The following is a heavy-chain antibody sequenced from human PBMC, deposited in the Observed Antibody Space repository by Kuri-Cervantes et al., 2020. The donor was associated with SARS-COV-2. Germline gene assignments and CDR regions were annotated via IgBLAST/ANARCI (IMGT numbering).Heavy chain of an antibody. V-gene: IGHV3-7*01. Sequence: GGSLRLSCAASGFTFSSYWMSWVRQAPGKGLEWVANIKQDGSEKYYVDSVKGRFTISRGNAKNSLYLQMNSLRAEDTAVYYCARDRTRLRFLEWLLPIDAFDIWGQGTMVTVSS. CDR3: ARDRTRLRFLEWLLPIDAFDI. J-gene: IGHJ3*02. CDR2: IKQDGSEK. CDR1: GFTFSSYW. D-gene: IGHD3-3*01.